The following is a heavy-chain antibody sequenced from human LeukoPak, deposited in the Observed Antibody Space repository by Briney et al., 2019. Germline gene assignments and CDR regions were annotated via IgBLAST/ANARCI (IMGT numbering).Heavy chain of an antibody. V-gene: IGHV1-69*06. D-gene: IGHD3-3*01. Sequence: ASVKVSCKASGGTFSSYAISWVRQAPGQGLEWMGGIIPIFGTANYAQKFRGRVTITADKSTSTAYMELSSLRSEDTAVYYCARDADYDFWSGYPNQYYFDYWGQGTLVTVSS. J-gene: IGHJ4*02. CDR3: ARDADYDFWSGYPNQYYFDY. CDR1: GGTFSSYA. CDR2: IIPIFGTA.